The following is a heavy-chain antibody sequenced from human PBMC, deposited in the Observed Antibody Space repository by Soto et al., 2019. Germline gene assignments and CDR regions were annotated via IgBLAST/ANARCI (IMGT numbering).Heavy chain of an antibody. D-gene: IGHD4-17*01. Sequence: PSETLSLTCTVSGGSISSGDYYWSWIRQPPGKGLEWIGYIYYSGSTYYNPSLKSRVTISVDTSKNQFSLKLSSVTAADTAVYYCARDLLYYGGNSGWFDPWGQGTLVTVSS. CDR2: IYYSGST. J-gene: IGHJ5*02. V-gene: IGHV4-30-4*01. CDR1: GGSISSGDYY. CDR3: ARDLLYYGGNSGWFDP.